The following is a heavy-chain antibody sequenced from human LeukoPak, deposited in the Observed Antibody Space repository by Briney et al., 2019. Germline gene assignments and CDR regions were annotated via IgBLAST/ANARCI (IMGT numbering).Heavy chain of an antibody. CDR2: INPNSGGT. J-gene: IGHJ4*02. CDR1: GYTFPGYY. CDR3: AREHSSSSGKVFDY. D-gene: IGHD6-6*01. Sequence: ASVKVSCKASGYTFPGYYMHWVRQAPGQGLEWMGWINPNSGGTNYARKFQGRVTMTRDTSISTAYMELSRLRSDDTAVYYCAREHSSSSGKVFDYWGQGTLVTVSS. V-gene: IGHV1-2*02.